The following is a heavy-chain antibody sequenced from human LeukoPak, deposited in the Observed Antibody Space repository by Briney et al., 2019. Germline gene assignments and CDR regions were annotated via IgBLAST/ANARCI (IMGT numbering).Heavy chain of an antibody. CDR2: IYYSGST. CDR3: ARHFMIVVVITTDNWFDP. V-gene: IGHV4-39*01. Sequence: SETLSLTCTVSGGSISSSSYYLGWIRQPPGKGLEWIVSIYYSGSTYYNPSLKSRVTISVDTSKNQFSLKLSSVTAADTAIYYCARHFMIVVVITTDNWFDPWGQGTLVTVSS. CDR1: GGSISSSSYY. J-gene: IGHJ5*02. D-gene: IGHD3-22*01.